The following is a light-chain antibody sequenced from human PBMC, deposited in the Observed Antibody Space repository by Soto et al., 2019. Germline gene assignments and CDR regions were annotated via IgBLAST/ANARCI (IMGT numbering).Light chain of an antibody. CDR1: QNIRSN. J-gene: IGKJ4*01. Sequence: EVVMTQSPGTLSVSPGERATLSCRASQNIRSNLAWYQQKPDQAPRLLIFDASKRATGIPARFSGGGSGTEFTLTISSLQSEDFAVYYCQQGSAWPLTFGGGTKVDIK. CDR3: QQGSAWPLT. CDR2: DAS. V-gene: IGKV3-15*01.